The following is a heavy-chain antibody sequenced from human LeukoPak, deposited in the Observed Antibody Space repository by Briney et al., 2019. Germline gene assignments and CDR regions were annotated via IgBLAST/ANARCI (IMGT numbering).Heavy chain of an antibody. CDR1: GFTVSSNY. D-gene: IGHD6-13*01. CDR3: AARGFSSSWYDFDY. CDR2: IYSGGST. V-gene: IGHV3-66*01. J-gene: IGHJ4*02. Sequence: GGSLRLSCAASGFTVSSNYMSWVRQAPGKGLEWVSVIYSGGSTYYAGSVKGRFTISRDNSKNTLYLQMNSLRAEDTAVYYCAARGFSSSWYDFDYWGQGTLVTVSS.